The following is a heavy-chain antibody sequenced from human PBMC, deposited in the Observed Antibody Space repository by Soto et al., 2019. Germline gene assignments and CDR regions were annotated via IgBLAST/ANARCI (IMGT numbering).Heavy chain of an antibody. CDR2: IYYSGST. CDR1: GGSISSGDYY. J-gene: IGHJ4*02. D-gene: IGHD4-17*01. CDR3: ARIPATTVTIDY. V-gene: IGHV4-30-4*01. Sequence: SETLSLTCTVSGGSISSGDYYWSWIRQPPGKGLEWIGYIYYSGSTYYNPSLKSRVTISVDTSKNQFSLKLSSVTAADTAVYYCARIPATTVTIDYWGQGTLVTV.